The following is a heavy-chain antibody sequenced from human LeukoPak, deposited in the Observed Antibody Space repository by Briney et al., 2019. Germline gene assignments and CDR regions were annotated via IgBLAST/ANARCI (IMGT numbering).Heavy chain of an antibody. D-gene: IGHD1-7*01. CDR2: IWYDGSNK. Sequence: GGSLRLSCAASGFTFSSYGMHWVRQAPGKGLGWVAVIWYDGSNKYYADSVKGRFTISRDNSKNTLYLQMNSLRAEDTAVYYCARENYGNYYFDYWGQGTLVTVSS. CDR1: GFTFSSYG. J-gene: IGHJ4*02. V-gene: IGHV3-33*01. CDR3: ARENYGNYYFDY.